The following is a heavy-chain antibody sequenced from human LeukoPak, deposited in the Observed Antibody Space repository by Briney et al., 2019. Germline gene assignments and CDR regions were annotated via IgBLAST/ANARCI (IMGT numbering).Heavy chain of an antibody. V-gene: IGHV3-30*18. CDR1: GFTFSSYG. CDR3: AKGWVNYDILTGYRY. Sequence: PGGSLRLSCAASGFTFSSYGLHWVRQPPGKGLEWVGDISYDGSNKYYANPVKGRFTIARNNSKNTLYLQMNSLRAEDTAVYYCAKGWVNYDILTGYRYWGQGTLVTVSS. D-gene: IGHD3-9*01. J-gene: IGHJ4*02. CDR2: ISYDGSNK.